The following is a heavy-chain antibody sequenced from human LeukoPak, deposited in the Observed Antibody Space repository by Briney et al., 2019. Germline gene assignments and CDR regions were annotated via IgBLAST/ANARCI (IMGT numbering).Heavy chain of an antibody. Sequence: SGGSLRLSCSASGFSFSGYAMHWVRQAPGKGLEWVSVVYSDGDTYYANSVRGRFTISRDNSKNTLYLQMNSLRAEDTAIYYCARDVSLAARPAFDSWGQGALVTVSS. D-gene: IGHD6-6*01. CDR1: GFSFSGYA. J-gene: IGHJ4*02. CDR3: ARDVSLAARPAFDS. V-gene: IGHV3-66*01. CDR2: VYSDGDT.